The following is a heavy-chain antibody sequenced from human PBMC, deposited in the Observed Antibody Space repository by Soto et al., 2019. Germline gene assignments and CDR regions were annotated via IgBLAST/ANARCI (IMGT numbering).Heavy chain of an antibody. Sequence: GGSLRLSCAASGFTFSSYAMSWVRQAPGKGLEWVSAISGSGGSTYYADSVKGRFTISRDNSKNTLYLQMNSLRAEDTAVYYCAKASGYSYGSWYFDYWGQGTLVTVSS. CDR2: ISGSGGST. J-gene: IGHJ4*02. CDR3: AKASGYSYGSWYFDY. V-gene: IGHV3-23*01. CDR1: GFTFSSYA. D-gene: IGHD5-18*01.